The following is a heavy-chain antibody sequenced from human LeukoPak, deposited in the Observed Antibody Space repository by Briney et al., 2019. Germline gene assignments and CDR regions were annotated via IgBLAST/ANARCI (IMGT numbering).Heavy chain of an antibody. CDR2: IYHSGST. CDR3: ARLTGGSFVFDY. V-gene: IGHV4-38-2*01. D-gene: IGHD1-26*01. CDR1: GYSISSGYY. Sequence: PSETLSRTCAVSGYSISSGYYWGWIRQPPGKGLEWIGSIYHSGSTYYNPSLKSRVTISVDTSKNQFSLKLSSVTAADTAVYYCARLTGGSFVFDYWGQGTLVTVSS. J-gene: IGHJ4*02.